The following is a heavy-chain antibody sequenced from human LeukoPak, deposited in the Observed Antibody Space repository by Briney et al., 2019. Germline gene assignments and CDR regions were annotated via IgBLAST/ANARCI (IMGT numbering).Heavy chain of an antibody. Sequence: GGSLRLSCADSGFTFSSYWMHGVGQAPGKRLVWVSRINTDGSSTRYADFVKGRFTISRYNAKKTLYLQMNSLRAEDTAVYYCARDGNYCGGDSCYDYWGEGTLVTVSS. J-gene: IGHJ4*02. CDR2: INTDGSST. D-gene: IGHD2-15*01. CDR3: ARDGNYCGGDSCYDY. V-gene: IGHV3-74*01. CDR1: GFTFSSYW.